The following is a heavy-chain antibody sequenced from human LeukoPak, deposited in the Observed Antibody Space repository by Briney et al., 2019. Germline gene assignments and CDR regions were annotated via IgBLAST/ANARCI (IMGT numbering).Heavy chain of an antibody. CDR3: AKGYCSGGSCYPVDY. D-gene: IGHD2-15*01. J-gene: IGHJ4*02. CDR1: GFTFSSYA. V-gene: IGHV3-23*01. Sequence: GGALRLSCAASGFTFSSYAMSWVRQAPGKGLEWDSAISGSGGRTYYAVSVKGRFTISRDNSKSTLYLQMNSLRAEDTAVYYCAKGYCSGGSCYPVDYWGQGTLVTVSS. CDR2: ISGSGGRT.